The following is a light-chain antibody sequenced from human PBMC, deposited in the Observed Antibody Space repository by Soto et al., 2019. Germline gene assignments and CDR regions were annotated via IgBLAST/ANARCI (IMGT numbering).Light chain of an antibody. CDR2: GAS. CDR1: QSVSSK. CDR3: QHYNNRPPWK. V-gene: IGKV3-15*01. J-gene: IGKJ1*01. Sequence: EIVMTQSPATLSVSPGGRVTLSCRASQSVSSKVAWYQQSPGQAPRLLIYGASTRATGTAARFSGSGSGTEFNLTIRSLKYEDVEVYYCQHYNNRPPWKLAQGPKVDIK.